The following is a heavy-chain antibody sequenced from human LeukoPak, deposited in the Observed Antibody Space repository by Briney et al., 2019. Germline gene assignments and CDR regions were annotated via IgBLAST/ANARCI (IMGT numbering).Heavy chain of an antibody. CDR2: VTYRGVT. CDR1: GGSISSYY. J-gene: IGHJ4*02. D-gene: IGHD4-11*01. Sequence: SETLSLTCTVSGGSISSYYWSWIRQPPGKGPQWIGYVTYRGVTNYDRSLRSRVTISMDTSAKKFSMRLRSVAAADTAVYYCARTTQPGSGSNWPFFDFWGQGAHVTVSS. CDR3: ARTTQPGSGSNWPFFDF. V-gene: IGHV4-59*08.